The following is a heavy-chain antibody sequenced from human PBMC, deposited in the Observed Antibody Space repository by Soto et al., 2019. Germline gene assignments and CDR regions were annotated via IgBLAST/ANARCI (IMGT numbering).Heavy chain of an antibody. CDR2: IYYSGST. Sequence: SETLSLTCTVSGGSISSGGYYWSWIRQHPGKGLEWFGYIYYSGSTYYNPSLKSRVTISVDTSKNQFSLKLSSVTAADTAVYYCARRRGDSYGLYYYYYYGMDVWGQGTTVTVSS. D-gene: IGHD5-18*01. V-gene: IGHV4-31*03. CDR3: ARRRGDSYGLYYYYYYGMDV. J-gene: IGHJ6*02. CDR1: GGSISSGGYY.